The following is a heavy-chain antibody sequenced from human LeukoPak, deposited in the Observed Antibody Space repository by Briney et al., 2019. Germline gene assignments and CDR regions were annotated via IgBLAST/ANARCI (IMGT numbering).Heavy chain of an antibody. D-gene: IGHD3-10*01. V-gene: IGHV3-21*01. J-gene: IGHJ4*02. Sequence: GGSLRLSCAASGFTFDDYGMNWVRQAPGKGLEWVSSISSSSSYIYYADSVKGRFTISRDNAKNSLYLQMNSLRAEDTAVYYCARDPGSGSYYNVLATYYFDYWGQGTLVTVSS. CDR2: ISSSSSYI. CDR3: ARDPGSGSYYNVLATYYFDY. CDR1: GFTFDDYG.